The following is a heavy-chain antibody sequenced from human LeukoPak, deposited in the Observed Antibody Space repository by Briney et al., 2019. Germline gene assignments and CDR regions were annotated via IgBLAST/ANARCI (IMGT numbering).Heavy chain of an antibody. CDR1: GGSISSGSYY. D-gene: IGHD2-2*02. CDR3: ARAIAPGYQLLYPRVGWYFDL. Sequence: SETLSLTCTVSGGSISSGSYYWSWIRQPAGKGLEWIGRIYTSGSTNYNPSLKSRVTISVDTSKNQFSLKLSSVTAADTAVYYCARAIAPGYQLLYPRVGWYFDLWGRGTLVTVSS. J-gene: IGHJ2*01. CDR2: IYTSGST. V-gene: IGHV4-61*02.